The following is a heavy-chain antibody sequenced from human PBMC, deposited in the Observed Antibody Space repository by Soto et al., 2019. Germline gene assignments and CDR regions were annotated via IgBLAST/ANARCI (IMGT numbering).Heavy chain of an antibody. CDR3: ASGHDAYKVRY. D-gene: IGHD1-1*01. J-gene: IGHJ4*02. CDR2: IYYTGNT. Sequence: QVKLQESGPGLVKPSQTLSLTCTVSGGSISSGGTGSYWTWIRQLPGKGLEWIGYIYYTGNTYYIPSLKSRPTISIYTSENHCSLKLTSVTAADTAVYFCASGHDAYKVRYWGQGTLVTVSS. CDR1: GGSISSGGTGSY. V-gene: IGHV4-31*03.